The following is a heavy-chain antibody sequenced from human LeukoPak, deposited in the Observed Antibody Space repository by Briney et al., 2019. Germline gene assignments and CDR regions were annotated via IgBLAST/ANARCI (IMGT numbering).Heavy chain of an antibody. D-gene: IGHD1-26*01. CDR2: INAYNGNT. CDR1: GYTFTGYY. Sequence: GASVKVSCKASGYTFTGYYMHWVRQAPGQGLEWMGWINAYNGNTNYAQKLQGRVTMTTDTSTSTAYMELRSLRSDDTAVYYCARERSGSYRFDYWGQGTLVTVSS. J-gene: IGHJ4*02. CDR3: ARERSGSYRFDY. V-gene: IGHV1-18*04.